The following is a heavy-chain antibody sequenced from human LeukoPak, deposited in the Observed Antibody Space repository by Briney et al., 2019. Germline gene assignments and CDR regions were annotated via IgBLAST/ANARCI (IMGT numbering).Heavy chain of an antibody. V-gene: IGHV3-30-3*01. D-gene: IGHD2-2*01. CDR2: ISYDGSNK. Sequence: GGSLRLSCAASGFTFSNYMTHWVRQAPGKGLEWVAVISYDGSNKYYADSVKGRFTISRDNSKNTLYLQMNSLRAEDTAVYYCARDHNLSTPTYWGQGTLVTVSS. CDR3: ARDHNLSTPTY. J-gene: IGHJ4*02. CDR1: GFTFSNYM.